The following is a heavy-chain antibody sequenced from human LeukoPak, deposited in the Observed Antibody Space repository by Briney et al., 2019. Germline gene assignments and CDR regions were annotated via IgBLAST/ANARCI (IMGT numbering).Heavy chain of an antibody. CDR3: ARSKEYYYDSSGYYYAEY. D-gene: IGHD3-22*01. CDR2: IYSGGST. CDR1: GFTVSSNY. Sequence: GGSLRLSCAASGFTVSSNYMGWVRQAPGKGLEWVSVIYSGGSTYYADSVKGRFTISRDNSKNTLYLQMNSLRAEDTAVYYCARSKEYYYDSSGYYYAEYWGQGTLVTVSS. V-gene: IGHV3-66*01. J-gene: IGHJ4*02.